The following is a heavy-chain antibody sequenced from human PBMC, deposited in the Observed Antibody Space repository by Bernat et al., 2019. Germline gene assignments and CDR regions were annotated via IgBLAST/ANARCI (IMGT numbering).Heavy chain of an antibody. V-gene: IGHV3-30-3*01. CDR3: ARDPTRGLLSNWFDP. CDR1: GFTFSSYA. J-gene: IGHJ5*02. CDR2: ISYDGSNK. D-gene: IGHD2-2*01. Sequence: VQLLESGGGLVQTGGSLRLSCAASGFTFSSYAMHWVRQAPGKGLEWVAVISYDGSNKYYADSVKGRFTISRDNSKNTLYLQMNSLRAEDTAVYYCARDPTRGLLSNWFDPWGQGTLVTVSS.